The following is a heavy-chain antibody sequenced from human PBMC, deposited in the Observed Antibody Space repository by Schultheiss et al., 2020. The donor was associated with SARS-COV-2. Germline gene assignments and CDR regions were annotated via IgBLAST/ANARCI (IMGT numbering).Heavy chain of an antibody. V-gene: IGHV3-30-3*01. CDR1: GFTFSSYA. CDR3: ASVVGATYGMDV. J-gene: IGHJ6*02. CDR2: ISYDGSNK. D-gene: IGHD1-26*01. Sequence: GGSLRLSCAASGFTFSSYAMHWVRQAPGKGLEWVAVISYDGSNKYYADSVKGRFTISRDNSKNTLYLQMNSLRAEDTAVYYCASVVGATYGMDVWGQGTTVTVSS.